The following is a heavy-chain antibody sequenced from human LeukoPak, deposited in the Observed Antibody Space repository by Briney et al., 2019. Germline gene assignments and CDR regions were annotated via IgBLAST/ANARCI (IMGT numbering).Heavy chain of an antibody. CDR2: IIPIFGTA. CDR3: ARSHIVVGTAPQGAFDI. D-gene: IGHD2-21*02. CDR1: GGTFINYA. J-gene: IGHJ3*02. Sequence: SVKVSCKASGGTFINYAISWVRQAPGRGVEWMGGIIPIFGTANYAQKFQGRVTITADESTSTAYMELSSLRSEDTAVYYCARSHIVVGTAPQGAFDIWGQGTLVTVSS. V-gene: IGHV1-69*13.